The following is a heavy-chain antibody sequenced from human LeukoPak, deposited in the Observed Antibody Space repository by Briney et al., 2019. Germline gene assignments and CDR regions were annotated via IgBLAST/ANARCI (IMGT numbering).Heavy chain of an antibody. Sequence: ASVKVSCKVSGYSLSEISVHWIRQVLGRGLEWMGSFETEDGEPLYAQKFQGRVTMTEDTSTDTAYMELSSLRSEDTAMYYCASGNEVTLDGFAIWGQGTMVTVSS. CDR1: GYSLSEIS. CDR2: FETEDGEP. V-gene: IGHV1-24*01. D-gene: IGHD2-15*01. J-gene: IGHJ3*02. CDR3: ASGNEVTLDGFAI.